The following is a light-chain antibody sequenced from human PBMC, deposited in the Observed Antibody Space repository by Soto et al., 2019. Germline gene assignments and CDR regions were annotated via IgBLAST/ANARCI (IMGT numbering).Light chain of an antibody. CDR2: EVS. Sequence: QSALTQPPSASGSRGQSVTISCTGTSSDVGGYNYVSWYQQHPGKAPKLMISEVSMRPSGVPDRFSGSKSGNAASLTVSGLQAEDEADYYCSSYAGNNKYVFGAGTKVTVL. CDR3: SSYAGNNKYV. CDR1: SSDVGGYNY. J-gene: IGLJ1*01. V-gene: IGLV2-8*01.